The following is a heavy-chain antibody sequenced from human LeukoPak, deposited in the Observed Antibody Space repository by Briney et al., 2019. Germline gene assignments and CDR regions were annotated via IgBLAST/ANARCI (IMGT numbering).Heavy chain of an antibody. CDR3: AREYGAFPTFDY. CDR2: IYTSGST. CDR1: GGSISSGSYY. V-gene: IGHV4-61*02. J-gene: IGHJ4*02. D-gene: IGHD4-17*01. Sequence: PSQTLSLTCTVSGGSISSGSYYWSWIRQPAGKGLEWFGCIYTSGSTNYNPSLKSRVTISVDTSKNQFSLKLSSVTAADTAVYYCAREYGAFPTFDYWGQGTLVTVSS.